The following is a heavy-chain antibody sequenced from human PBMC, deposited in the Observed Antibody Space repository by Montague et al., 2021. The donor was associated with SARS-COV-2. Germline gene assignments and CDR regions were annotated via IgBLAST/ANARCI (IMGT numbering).Heavy chain of an antibody. CDR2: ISGAGTTI. CDR1: GFTFSYFE. J-gene: IGHJ4*02. Sequence: SRILSCAASGFTFSYFEMSLFRQAPVKGLEWISYISGAGTTIYYSDSVKGRFTISRDNAKNSLYLQMNSLRAEDTAVYYCARDLAVTDGISDYWGQGTLVTVSS. D-gene: IGHD2-8*02. CDR3: ARDLAVTDGISDY. V-gene: IGHV3-48*03.